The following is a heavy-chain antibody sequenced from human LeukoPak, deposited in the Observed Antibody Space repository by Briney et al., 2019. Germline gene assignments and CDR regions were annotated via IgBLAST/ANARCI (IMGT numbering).Heavy chain of an antibody. CDR3: ARGPRPCSGGSCHPRFDY. V-gene: IGHV1-69*05. J-gene: IGHJ4*02. CDR1: GGTFSGYA. CDR2: IIPIFGTA. Sequence: ASVKVSCKASGGTFSGYAISWVRQAPGQGLEWMGGIIPIFGTANYAQKFQGRVTITTDESTSTAYMELSSLRSEDTAVYYCARGPRPCSGGSCHPRFDYWGQGTLVTVSS. D-gene: IGHD2-15*01.